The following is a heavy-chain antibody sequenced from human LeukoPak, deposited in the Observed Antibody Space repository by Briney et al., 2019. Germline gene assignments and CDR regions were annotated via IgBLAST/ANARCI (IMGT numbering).Heavy chain of an antibody. J-gene: IGHJ4*02. CDR1: GYKITSHW. D-gene: IGHD6-19*01. CDR2: IYPGDSDT. V-gene: IGHV5-51*01. CDR3: ARRRSGGGDFDY. Sequence: GESLKISCQASGYKITSHWIAWVRQMPGKSPEWMGIIYPGDSDTRYSPSFQGQVTISADKSISTAYLQWSSLKASDTAMYYCARRRSGGGDFDYWGQGTLVTVSS.